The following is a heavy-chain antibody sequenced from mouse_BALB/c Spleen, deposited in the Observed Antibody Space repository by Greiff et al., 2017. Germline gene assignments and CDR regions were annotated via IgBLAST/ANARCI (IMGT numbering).Heavy chain of an antibody. D-gene: IGHD2-4*01. CDR3: AQSYDYDYAMDY. CDR2: IYPYNGGT. CDR1: GYTFTDYN. J-gene: IGHJ4*01. Sequence: EVKLVESGPELVKPGASVKISCKASGYTFTDYNMHWVKQSHGKSLEWIGYIYPYNGGTGYNQKFKSKATLTVDNSSSTAYMELRSLTSEDSAVYYCAQSYDYDYAMDYWGQGTSVTVSS. V-gene: IGHV1S29*02.